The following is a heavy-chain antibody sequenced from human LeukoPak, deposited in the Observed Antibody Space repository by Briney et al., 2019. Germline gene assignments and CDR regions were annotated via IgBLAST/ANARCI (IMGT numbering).Heavy chain of an antibody. CDR3: ARDNGHYYDSSGYRGAFDI. D-gene: IGHD3-22*01. Sequence: GGSLRLSCAASGFTFSSHAMHWVRQAPGKGLEWVAVISYDGSNKYYADSVKGRFTISRDNSKNTLYLQMNSLRAEDTAVYYCARDNGHYYDSSGYRGAFDIWGQGTMVTVSS. CDR2: ISYDGSNK. V-gene: IGHV3-30-3*01. J-gene: IGHJ3*02. CDR1: GFTFSSHA.